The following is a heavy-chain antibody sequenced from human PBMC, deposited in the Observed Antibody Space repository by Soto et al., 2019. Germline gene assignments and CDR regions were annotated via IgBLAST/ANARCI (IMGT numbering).Heavy chain of an antibody. J-gene: IGHJ4*02. V-gene: IGHV3-74*01. CDR2: INSDGSST. CDR3: ARGRGDTMGGY. D-gene: IGHD3-10*01. Sequence: EVQLVESGGGLVQPGGSQRLSCAASGFTFSSYWIHWVRQAPGKGLVWVSRINSDGSSTTYADSVKGRFTISRDNAKNTLYLQMNSLRAEDTAVYYCARGRGDTMGGYWGQGTLVTVSS. CDR1: GFTFSSYW.